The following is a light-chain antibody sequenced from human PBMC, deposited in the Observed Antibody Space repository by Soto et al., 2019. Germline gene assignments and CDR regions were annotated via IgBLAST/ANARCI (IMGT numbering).Light chain of an antibody. Sequence: DIQLTQSPSFLSASVGVRVTITCRASQGISSYLAWYQQKPGKAPKLLIYAASTLQSGVPSRFSGSASATEFTLTISSLQPEDFATYCCQQLNSYPAPVYTFGQGTKLEIK. V-gene: IGKV1-9*01. J-gene: IGKJ2*01. CDR1: QGISSY. CDR3: QQLNSYPAPVYT. CDR2: AAS.